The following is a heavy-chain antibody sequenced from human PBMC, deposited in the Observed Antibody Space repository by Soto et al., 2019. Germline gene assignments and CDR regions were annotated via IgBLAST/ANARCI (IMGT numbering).Heavy chain of an antibody. D-gene: IGHD6-19*01. CDR2: ISYDGSNK. CDR1: GFTFSSYA. Sequence: QVQLVESGGGVVQPGRSLRLSCAASGFTFSSYAMHWVRQAPGKGLEWVAVISYDGSNKYYADSVKGRFTISRDNSKNTLYLQMNSLRAEDTAVDYCARVTAISSGWYEYYFDSWGQGTLVTVSS. V-gene: IGHV3-30-3*01. CDR3: ARVTAISSGWYEYYFDS. J-gene: IGHJ4*02.